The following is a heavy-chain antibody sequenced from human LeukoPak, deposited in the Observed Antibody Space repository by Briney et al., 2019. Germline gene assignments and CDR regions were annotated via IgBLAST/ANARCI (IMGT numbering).Heavy chain of an antibody. Sequence: PGGSLRLSCAASGFTFSSYAMHWVRQAPGKGLEWVAVISYDGSNKYYADSVKGRFTISRDNSKNTLYLQMNSLRAEDTAVYYCAKDVIRGVIFSFDYWGQGTLVTVSS. J-gene: IGHJ4*02. CDR1: GFTFSSYA. CDR2: ISYDGSNK. CDR3: AKDVIRGVIFSFDY. V-gene: IGHV3-30-3*01. D-gene: IGHD3-10*01.